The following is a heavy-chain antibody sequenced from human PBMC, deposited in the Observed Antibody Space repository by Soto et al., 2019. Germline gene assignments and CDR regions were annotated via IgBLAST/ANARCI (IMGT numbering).Heavy chain of an antibody. CDR3: ARHGHSSSTTCYLRYYYYYGMDV. J-gene: IGHJ6*02. D-gene: IGHD2-2*03. CDR2: IAPSDSYT. CDR1: GYSFTSYW. V-gene: IGHV5-10-1*01. Sequence: GESLKISCKGSGYSFTSYWISWVRQMPGKGLEWMGRIAPSDSYTNYSPSSEGHVTISADKSISTAYLQWSSLKASDTAMSYCARHGHSSSTTCYLRYYYYYGMDVWGQVTTVTASS.